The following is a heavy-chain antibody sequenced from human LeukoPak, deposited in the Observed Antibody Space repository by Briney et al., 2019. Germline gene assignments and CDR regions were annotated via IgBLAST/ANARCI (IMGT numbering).Heavy chain of an antibody. CDR1: GGSISTSDYY. D-gene: IGHD3-3*01. CDR3: AILGVVNFYFDY. J-gene: IGHJ4*02. Sequence: PSETLSLTCTVSGGSISTSDYYWGWIRQPPGKGLEWIGCIYYSGRTYYNPSLKSRVTISVDTSKNQFSLKLSSVTAADTAVYYCAILGVVNFYFDYWGQGTLVTVSS. CDR2: IYYSGRT. V-gene: IGHV4-39*07.